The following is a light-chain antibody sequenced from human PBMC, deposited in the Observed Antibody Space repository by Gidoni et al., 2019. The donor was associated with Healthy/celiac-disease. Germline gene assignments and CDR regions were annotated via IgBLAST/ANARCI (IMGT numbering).Light chain of an antibody. J-gene: IGKJ4*01. CDR1: QSVSSY. Sequence: EIVLTQSPATLSLSPGGRATLSCRASQSVSSYLAWYQQKPGQAPRLLIYDASNRATGIPARFSGSGSGTDFTLTISSLEPEDCAVYYCQQRSNWPPFTFGGGTKVEIK. CDR2: DAS. CDR3: QQRSNWPPFT. V-gene: IGKV3-11*01.